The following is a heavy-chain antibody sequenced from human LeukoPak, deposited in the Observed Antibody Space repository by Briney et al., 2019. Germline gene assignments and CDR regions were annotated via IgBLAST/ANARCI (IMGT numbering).Heavy chain of an antibody. V-gene: IGHV4-59*02. CDR1: GASVSSYY. Sequence: SETLSLTCTVSGASVSSYYWSWFRQPPGKGLEWIGYMYYRRSTNYNPSVRSRVTISVDTSKNQFSLKLSSVTAADTAVYYCARGGYSYGPFDYWGQGTLVTVSS. CDR3: ARGGYSYGPFDY. CDR2: MYYRRST. D-gene: IGHD5-18*01. J-gene: IGHJ4*02.